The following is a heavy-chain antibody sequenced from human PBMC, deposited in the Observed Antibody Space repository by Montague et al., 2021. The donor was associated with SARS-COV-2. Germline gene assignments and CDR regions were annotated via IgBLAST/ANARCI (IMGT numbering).Heavy chain of an antibody. Sequence: SLRLSCAASGFTFNTYSVHWVRRAPGKGLEWVSSISSSGTYIYYADSVRGRFTISRDNAHNSLSLQLNSLRPEDTALYYCARDGVQFGDWPYYFAFWGQGTLVSVSS. CDR3: ARDGVQFGDWPYYFAF. J-gene: IGHJ4*02. CDR2: ISSSGTYI. CDR1: GFTFNTYS. V-gene: IGHV3-21*01. D-gene: IGHD2-21*02.